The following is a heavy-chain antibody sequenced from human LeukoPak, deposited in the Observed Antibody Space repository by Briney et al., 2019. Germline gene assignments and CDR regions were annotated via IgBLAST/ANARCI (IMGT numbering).Heavy chain of an antibody. J-gene: IGHJ6*03. CDR3: ATAPIVVVPAAIRHFRGHYYYYMDV. CDR1: GYTFTTYY. Sequence: ASVKVSCKSSGYTFTTYYMHWVRQAPGQGLEWMGIINPSGGSTNYAQKFQGRVTMTRDTSTSTVYMELSSLRSEDTAVYYCATAPIVVVPAAIRHFRGHYYYYMDVWGKGTTVTVSS. V-gene: IGHV1-46*01. CDR2: INPSGGST. D-gene: IGHD2-2*02.